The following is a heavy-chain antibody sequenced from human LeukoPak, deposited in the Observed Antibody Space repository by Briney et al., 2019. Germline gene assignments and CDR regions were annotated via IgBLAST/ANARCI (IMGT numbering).Heavy chain of an antibody. D-gene: IGHD2-21*01. CDR3: ARLVAYCGGDCP. V-gene: IGHV1-69*05. J-gene: IGHJ5*02. CDR2: IIPIFGTA. Sequence: SVKVSCKASGGTFSSYAISWVRQAPGQGLEWMGGIIPIFGTANYTQKFQGRVTITTDESTSTAYMELSSLRSEDTAVYYCARLVAYCGGDCPWGQGTLVTVSS. CDR1: GGTFSSYA.